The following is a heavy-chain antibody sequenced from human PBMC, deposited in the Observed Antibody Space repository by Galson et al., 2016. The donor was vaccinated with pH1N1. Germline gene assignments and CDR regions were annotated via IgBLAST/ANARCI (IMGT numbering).Heavy chain of an antibody. Sequence: ETLSLTCPVSGDSISSNSYYWGWSRQPPGNGLEWIGSIYQNGGAYYNPSLRSRVTISVDTSKNQFALNVRSVTAADTGGYYCARMGHAYTAGGMDVWGEGTTVTVSS. CDR2: IYQNGGA. CDR3: ARMGHAYTAGGMDV. D-gene: IGHD3-16*01. CDR1: GDSISSNSYY. J-gene: IGHJ6*04. V-gene: IGHV4-39*01.